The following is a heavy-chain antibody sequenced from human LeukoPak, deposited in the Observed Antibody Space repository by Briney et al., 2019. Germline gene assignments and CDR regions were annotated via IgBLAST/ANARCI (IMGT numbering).Heavy chain of an antibody. J-gene: IGHJ2*01. D-gene: IGHD3-3*01. V-gene: IGHV4-59*08. CDR1: GGSINNYY. Sequence: SETLSLTCSVSGGSINNYYWGWIRQPPGKGLEWIGYVYYSGSTYYNPSLKSRVTISVDTSRSRFSLKLSSVTAADTAVYYCARVLGGWYFDLWGRGTLVTVSS. CDR2: VYYSGST. CDR3: ARVLGGWYFDL.